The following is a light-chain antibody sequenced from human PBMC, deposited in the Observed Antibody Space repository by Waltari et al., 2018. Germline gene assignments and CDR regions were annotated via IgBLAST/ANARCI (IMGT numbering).Light chain of an antibody. V-gene: IGLV8-61*01. J-gene: IGLJ3*02. CDR1: PGSLSPTPY. CDR2: KAN. Sequence: QTVVTQEPSLSVSPGGTVTLTCAWSPGSLSPTPYPTWYQQTPGQAPRTLVYKANARXXXXXXXXSGSILGNTAALTITGAQADDESDYYCALYMGSGIWVFGGGTRLTVL. CDR3: ALYMGSGIWV.